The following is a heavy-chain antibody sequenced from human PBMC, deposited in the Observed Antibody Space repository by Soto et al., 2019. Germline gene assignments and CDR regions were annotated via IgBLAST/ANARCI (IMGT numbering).Heavy chain of an antibody. CDR3: AKGSVGWDGMDV. D-gene: IGHD6-19*01. J-gene: IGHJ6*02. V-gene: IGHV3-30*18. CDR2: ISYDGSNK. CDR1: GFTFSSYG. Sequence: QVQLVESGGGVVQPGRSLRLSCAASGFTFSSYGMHWVRQAPGKGLEWVAVISYDGSNKYYADSVKGRFTISRDNSKNTLYLQMNSLRAEDTAVYYCAKGSVGWDGMDVWGQGTTVTVSS.